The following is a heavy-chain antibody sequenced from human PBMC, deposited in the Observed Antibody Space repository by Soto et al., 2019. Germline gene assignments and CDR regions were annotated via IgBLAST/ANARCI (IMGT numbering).Heavy chain of an antibody. V-gene: IGHV3-21*01. J-gene: IGHJ4*02. CDR3: ARDLYSSGWYMVF. D-gene: IGHD6-19*01. CDR1: GVTFSSYS. CDR2: ISSSSSYI. Sequence: PGGSLRLSCAASGVTFSSYSMNGVRQAPGKGLEWVSSISSSSSYIYYADSVKGRFTISRDNAKNSLYLQMNSLRAEDTAVYYCARDLYSSGWYMVFWGQGTLVTAPQ.